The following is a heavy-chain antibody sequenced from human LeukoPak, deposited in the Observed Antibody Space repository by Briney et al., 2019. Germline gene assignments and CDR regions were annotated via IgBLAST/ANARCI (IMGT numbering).Heavy chain of an antibody. CDR3: TGEADTSSHYDIFYI. CDR2: MWSDGIRK. Sequence: GGSLRLCCATSGFIFSYCGILWVRQAPGKVQEWVVVMWSDGIRKYCTDSVRGRFTVSRDTSKTTQYLEMSSLRVEDTAVYYGTGEADTSSHYDIFYIWGEGRMVSVSS. J-gene: IGHJ3*02. D-gene: IGHD3-16*01. V-gene: IGHV3-33*01. CDR1: GFIFSYCG.